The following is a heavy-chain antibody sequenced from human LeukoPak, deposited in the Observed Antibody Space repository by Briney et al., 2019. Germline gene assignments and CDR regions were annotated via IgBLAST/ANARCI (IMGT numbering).Heavy chain of an antibody. CDR2: IYYSGST. D-gene: IGHD2-15*01. V-gene: IGHV4-59*01. J-gene: IGHJ6*02. CDR3: ARAVVVVAAKYYYYYGMDV. CDR1: GGSFSGYF. Sequence: SETLSLTCVVYGGSFSGYFWSWIRQPPGKGLEWIGYIYYSGSTIYNPSLKSRVTISVDTSKNQFSLKLSSVTAADTAVYYCARAVVVVAAKYYYYYGMDVWGQGTTVTVSS.